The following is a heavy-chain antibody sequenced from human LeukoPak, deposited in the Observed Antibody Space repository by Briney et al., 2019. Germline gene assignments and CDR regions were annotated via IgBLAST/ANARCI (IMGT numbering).Heavy chain of an antibody. Sequence: GGSLRLSCAASGFTFSSYSMNWVRQAPGKGLEWVSSISSSSSYIYYADSVKGRFTISRDNAKNSLYLQINSLRTEDTAVYYCARDPRPIVVVPAGARYYMDVWGKGTTVTVSS. V-gene: IGHV3-21*01. D-gene: IGHD2-2*01. CDR1: GFTFSSYS. CDR3: ARDPRPIVVVPAGARYYMDV. J-gene: IGHJ6*03. CDR2: ISSSSSYI.